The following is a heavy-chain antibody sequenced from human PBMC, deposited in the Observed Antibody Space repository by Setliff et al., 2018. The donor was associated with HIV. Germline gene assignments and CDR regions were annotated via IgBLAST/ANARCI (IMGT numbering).Heavy chain of an antibody. D-gene: IGHD2-21*01. Sequence: GGSLRLSCSASEFTNFWMAWVRQAPGKGLEWVANIDQHGSERYYTDSVKGRFTISRDNAMNSLYLQMSSLRVEDTAVYYCVRDLMWAFDIWGQGTMVTVSS. J-gene: IGHJ3*02. CDR2: IDQHGSER. V-gene: IGHV3-7*01. CDR1: EFTNFW. CDR3: VRDLMWAFDI.